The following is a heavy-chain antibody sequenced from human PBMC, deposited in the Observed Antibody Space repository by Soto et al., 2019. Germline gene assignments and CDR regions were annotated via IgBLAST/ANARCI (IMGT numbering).Heavy chain of an antibody. J-gene: IGHJ4*02. V-gene: IGHV3-30-3*01. CDR1: GFTFSSYA. Sequence: QVQLVESGGGVVQPGRSLRLSCAASGFTFSSYAMHWVRQAPGKGLEWVAVISYDGSNKYYADSVKGRFTISRDNYKNTLYLQMNSLRAEDTAVYYCARELDYYDSSGGVDYWGQGTLVTVSS. CDR2: ISYDGSNK. D-gene: IGHD3-22*01. CDR3: ARELDYYDSSGGVDY.